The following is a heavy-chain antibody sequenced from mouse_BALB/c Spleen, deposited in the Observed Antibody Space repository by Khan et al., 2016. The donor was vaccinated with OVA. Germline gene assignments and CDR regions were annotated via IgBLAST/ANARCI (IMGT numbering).Heavy chain of an antibody. Sequence: VQLKESGPGLVAPSQSLSITCTISGFSLTNYGVHWVRQPPGKGLEWLVVIWSDGSTTYNSPLKSRLTISKDNSKSQVFLKMNSLQTDDTAIYFCARQPYYHYNIMDYWGQGTSVTVSS. D-gene: IGHD2-10*01. CDR3: ARQPYYHYNIMDY. CDR1: GFSLTNYG. V-gene: IGHV2-6-1*01. J-gene: IGHJ4*01. CDR2: IWSDGST.